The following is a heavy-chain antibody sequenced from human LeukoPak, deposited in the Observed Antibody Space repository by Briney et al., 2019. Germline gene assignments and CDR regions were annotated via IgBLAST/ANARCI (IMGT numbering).Heavy chain of an antibody. D-gene: IGHD6-6*01. CDR2: IYYSGST. J-gene: IGHJ4*02. Sequence: PSETLSLTCPVSGGSISSGGYYWSWIRQHPGKGLEWFGYIYYSGSTYYNPSLKSRVTISVDTSKNQFSLKLCSVTAADTAVYYCARIRRRNSSSPYYFDYWGQGTLVTVSS. V-gene: IGHV4-31*03. CDR1: GGSISSGGYY. CDR3: ARIRRRNSSSPYYFDY.